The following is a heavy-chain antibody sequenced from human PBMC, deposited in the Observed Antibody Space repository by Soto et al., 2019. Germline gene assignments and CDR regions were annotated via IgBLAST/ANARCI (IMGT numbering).Heavy chain of an antibody. J-gene: IGHJ4*02. Sequence: GGSLRLSCAASGFTFSSYGMHWVRQAPGKGLEWVAVISYDGSITDYADSVKGRFTVSRDNAKNTMYLQMNSLTADDTAVYYCARDTNGLHYWGQGTLVTVSS. CDR2: ISYDGSIT. V-gene: IGHV3-30*03. CDR1: GFTFSSYG. CDR3: ARDTNGLHY. D-gene: IGHD2-8*01.